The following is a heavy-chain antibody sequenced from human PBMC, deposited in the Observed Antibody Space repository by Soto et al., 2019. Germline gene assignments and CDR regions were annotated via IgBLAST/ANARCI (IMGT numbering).Heavy chain of an antibody. CDR3: ARDQGSYYYDSSGYSSPFDY. D-gene: IGHD3-22*01. V-gene: IGHV1-69*13. Sequence: GASVKVSCKASGGTFSSYAISWVRQAPGQGLEWMGGIIPIFGTANYAQKFQGRVTITADESTSTAYMELSSLRSEDTAVYYCARDQGSYYYDSSGYSSPFDYWGQGTLVTVSS. J-gene: IGHJ4*02. CDR1: GGTFSSYA. CDR2: IIPIFGTA.